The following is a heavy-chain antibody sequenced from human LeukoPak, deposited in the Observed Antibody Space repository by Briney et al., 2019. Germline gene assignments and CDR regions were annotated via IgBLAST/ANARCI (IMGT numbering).Heavy chain of an antibody. V-gene: IGHV3-21*01. D-gene: IGHD3-3*01. CDR3: ARAPPDFWSGYLYFDY. CDR2: ISSSSSYI. J-gene: IGHJ4*02. Sequence: GGSLRLSCAASGFTFSSYSMNWVRPAPGGGLEWVSSISSSSSYISYADSVKGRFTISRDNAKNSLYLQMNSLRAEDTAVYYCARAPPDFWSGYLYFDYWGQGTLVTVSS. CDR1: GFTFSSYS.